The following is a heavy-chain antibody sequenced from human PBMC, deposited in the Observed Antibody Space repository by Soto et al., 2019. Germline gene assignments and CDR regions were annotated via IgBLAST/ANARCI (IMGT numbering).Heavy chain of an antibody. CDR2: IYHSGST. D-gene: IGHD6-19*01. J-gene: IGHJ4*02. CDR1: VAPSAVVTG. V-gene: IGHV4-4*02. Sequence: SETCPSPALSLVAPSAVVTGGVGSASPTGKGLEWIGEIYHSGSTNYNPSLKSRVTISVDKSKNQFSLKLSSVTAADTAVYYCARDLTGSSSGWQRNFDYWGQGTLVTVSS. CDR3: ARDLTGSSSGWQRNFDY.